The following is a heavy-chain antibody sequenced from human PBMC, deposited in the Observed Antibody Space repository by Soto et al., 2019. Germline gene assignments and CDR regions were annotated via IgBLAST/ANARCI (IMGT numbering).Heavy chain of an antibody. D-gene: IGHD1-26*01. V-gene: IGHV1-3*01. CDR3: ARDDSGFSGSHYIDYFNY. J-gene: IGHJ4*02. Sequence: ASVKVSCKASGYTFTSYAMHWVLQAPGQRLEWMAWINAGNGNTKYSQKFQGRVTITRDTSASTAYMELSSLRSEDTAVYYCARDDSGFSGSHYIDYFNYWGQGALVTVSS. CDR1: GYTFTSYA. CDR2: INAGNGNT.